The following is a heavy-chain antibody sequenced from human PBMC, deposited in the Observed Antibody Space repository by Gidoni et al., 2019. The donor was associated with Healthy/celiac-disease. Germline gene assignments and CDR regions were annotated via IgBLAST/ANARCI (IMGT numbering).Heavy chain of an antibody. CDR3: AKGAKQTPSDFDY. CDR1: GFTFSSYA. J-gene: IGHJ4*02. CDR2: ISGSGGST. Sequence: EVQLLESGGGLVQPGGALRLSCAAAGFTFSSYAMRWVRQAPGKGLGWVAAISGSGGSTYDADSVKGRFTISRDNSKNTLYLQMNSLRAEDTAVYYCAKGAKQTPSDFDYWGQGTLVTVSS. V-gene: IGHV3-23*01.